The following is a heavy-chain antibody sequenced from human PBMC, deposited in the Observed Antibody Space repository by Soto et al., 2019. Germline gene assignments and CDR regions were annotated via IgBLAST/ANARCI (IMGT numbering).Heavy chain of an antibody. V-gene: IGHV1-69*02. D-gene: IGHD3-22*01. CDR3: GISRHDSTLSYYGMDV. CDR1: GGTFSSHT. CDR2: TIPILGIT. J-gene: IGHJ6*02. Sequence: QVQLVQSGAEVKEPGSSLKVSCKASGGTFSSHTISWVRLAPGQGLEWMGRTIPILGITNYAQNFQGRLKLTEDKSTSTASMELSSVRSEDTAVYYCGISRHDSTLSYYGMDVWGQGTTVTVSS.